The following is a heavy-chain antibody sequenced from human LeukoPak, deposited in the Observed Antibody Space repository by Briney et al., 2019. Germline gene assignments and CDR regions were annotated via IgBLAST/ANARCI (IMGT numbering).Heavy chain of an antibody. J-gene: IGHJ4*02. Sequence: GGSLRLSCAASGFTVSSNYMSWVRQAPGKGLECVSVIYSGGNTYYADSVKGRFTISRDNSKNTLYLQMNSLRAEDTAVYYCARDYSRSYYFDYWGQGTLVTVSS. CDR3: ARDYSRSYYFDY. CDR2: IYSGGNT. CDR1: GFTVSSNY. D-gene: IGHD2-15*01. V-gene: IGHV3-66*01.